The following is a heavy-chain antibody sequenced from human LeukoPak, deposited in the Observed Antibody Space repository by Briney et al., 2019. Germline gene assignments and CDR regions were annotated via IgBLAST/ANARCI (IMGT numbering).Heavy chain of an antibody. J-gene: IGHJ4*02. D-gene: IGHD5-12*01. Sequence: SETLSLTCTVSGVSINRNSSYSGWVRQPPGGGPEWIVRISYSGNTYYRSPLNSRVTISFVTSKNKFSLKLTSITAEATAVYYCARHSFEVATLTPFDSWGQGTLVTVSS. CDR3: ARHSFEVATLTPFDS. CDR1: GVSINRNSSY. CDR2: ISYSGNT. V-gene: IGHV4-39*01.